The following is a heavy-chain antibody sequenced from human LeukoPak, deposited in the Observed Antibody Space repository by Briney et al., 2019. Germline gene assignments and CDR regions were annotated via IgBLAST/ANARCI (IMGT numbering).Heavy chain of an antibody. Sequence: SETLSLTCAVSGHSISSGYYWGWIRQPPGKGLEWIGSIYHSGSTYYNPSLKSRVTISVDTSKNQFSLKLSSVTAADTAVYYCATFRWAVGFEYWGQGTLVTVSS. CDR3: ATFRWAVGFEY. CDR2: IYHSGST. CDR1: GHSISSGYY. D-gene: IGHD6-13*01. V-gene: IGHV4-38-2*01. J-gene: IGHJ4*02.